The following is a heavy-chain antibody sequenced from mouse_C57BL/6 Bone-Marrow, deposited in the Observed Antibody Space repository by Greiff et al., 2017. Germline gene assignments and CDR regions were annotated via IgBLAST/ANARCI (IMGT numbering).Heavy chain of an antibody. V-gene: IGHV5-4*03. J-gene: IGHJ3*01. CDR2: ISDGGSYT. CDR3: ARVTILYPFAY. CDR1: GFTFSSYA. Sequence: EVKLMESGGGLVKPGGSLKLSCAASGFTFSSYAMSWVRQTPEKRLEWVATISDGGSYTYYPDNVKGRFTISRDNAKNNLSLQMSHLKSEDTAMYYCARVTILYPFAYWGQGTLVTVSA. D-gene: IGHD2-1*01.